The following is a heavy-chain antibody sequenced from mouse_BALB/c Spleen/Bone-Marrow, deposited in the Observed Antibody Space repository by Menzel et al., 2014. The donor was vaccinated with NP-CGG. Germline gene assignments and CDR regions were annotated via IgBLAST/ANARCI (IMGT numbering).Heavy chain of an antibody. J-gene: IGHJ4*01. V-gene: IGHV1-18*01. CDR2: INPYNGGT. CDR3: ARGPEYAMDY. CDR1: GYSFTGYI. Sequence: EVQLQQSGPELVKPGASMKISCKASGYSFTGYIMNWVKQSHGKNLEWIGLINPYNGGTSYNQKFKGKATLTVDKSSSTADMERLSLKSEEEEGYDWARGPEYAMDYWGQGNSVTVSS.